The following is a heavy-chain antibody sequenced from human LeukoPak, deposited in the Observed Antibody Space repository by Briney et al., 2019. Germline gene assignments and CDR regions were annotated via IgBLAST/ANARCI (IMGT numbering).Heavy chain of an antibody. D-gene: IGHD4-17*01. CDR3: ARDIYGDSQFDY. V-gene: IGHV4-30-4*01. CDR1: GGSISSGDYY. CDR2: IYYSGST. Sequence: SETLSLTCTVSGGSISSGDYYWSWIRQPPGKGLEWIGYIYYSGSTYYNPSLKSRVTISVDTSKNQFSLKLSSVTAADTAVYYCARDIYGDSQFDYGGQGTLVTVSS. J-gene: IGHJ4*02.